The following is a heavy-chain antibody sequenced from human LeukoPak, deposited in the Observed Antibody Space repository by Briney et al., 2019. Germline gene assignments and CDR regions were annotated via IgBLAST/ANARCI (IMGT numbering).Heavy chain of an antibody. CDR1: GFTFDDYA. Sequence: PGRSLRLSCAASGFTFDDYAMHWVRQAPGKGLEWVSAISGSGGSTYYADSVKGRFIISRDNSKNTVYLQMNSLSAEDAAVYYCVKDDGWVQYANWGQGTLVTVSS. CDR2: ISGSGGST. V-gene: IGHV3-23*01. D-gene: IGHD5-24*01. J-gene: IGHJ4*02. CDR3: VKDDGWVQYAN.